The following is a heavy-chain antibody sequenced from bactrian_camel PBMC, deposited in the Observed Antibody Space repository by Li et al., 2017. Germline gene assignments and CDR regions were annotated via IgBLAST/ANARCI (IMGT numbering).Heavy chain of an antibody. V-gene: IGHV3S1*01. CDR1: GYETTC. CDR2: ISTGLTSK. Sequence: HVQLVESGGASVQAGGSLSLSCTSSGYETTCMAWFRQAPGEEREGVASISTGLTSKYYHDSVKGRFSISRDNAKNTILLQMNSLKAEILACTTVRQIHGGALMGSFNLVANTSLSTEARGPRSPSP. D-gene: IGHD3*01. J-gene: IGHJ4*01.